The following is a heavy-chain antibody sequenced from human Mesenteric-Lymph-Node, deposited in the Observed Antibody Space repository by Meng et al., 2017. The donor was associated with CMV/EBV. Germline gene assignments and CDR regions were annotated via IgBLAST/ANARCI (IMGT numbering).Heavy chain of an antibody. J-gene: IGHJ4*02. CDR2: ISGSGGGT. V-gene: IGHV3-23*01. D-gene: IGHD2-2*01. CDR1: GFTFSTYW. CDR3: AKSNKLAFCSSSSCYPDY. Sequence: GESLKISCAASGFTFSTYWMSWIRQAPGKGLEWVSTISGSGGGTYFTDSVKGRFTISRDNSKNTLYLQMNSLRVEDTAVYYCAKSNKLAFCSSSSCYPDYWGQGTVVTVSS.